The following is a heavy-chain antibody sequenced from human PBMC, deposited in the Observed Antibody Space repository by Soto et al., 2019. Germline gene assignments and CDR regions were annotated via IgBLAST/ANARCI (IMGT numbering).Heavy chain of an antibody. D-gene: IGHD6-6*01. CDR3: AKNWDTTFSSSSH. J-gene: IGHJ4*02. V-gene: IGHV3-23*01. CDR1: GFTFTTYA. CDR2: ISGSAGST. Sequence: PGGSLRLSCAASGFTFTTYAMSWVRQAPGKGLEWVSAISGSAGSTYYADSVKGRFTISRDNSKNTLYLQMNSLRAEDTAVYYYAKNWDTTFSSSSHWGQGTLVTVSS.